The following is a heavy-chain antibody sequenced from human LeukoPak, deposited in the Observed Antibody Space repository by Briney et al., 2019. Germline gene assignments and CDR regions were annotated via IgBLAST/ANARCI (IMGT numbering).Heavy chain of an antibody. J-gene: IGHJ5*02. CDR2: INHSGST. V-gene: IGHV4-34*01. CDR1: GGSFSGYY. Sequence: SETLSLTCAVYGGSFSGYYWSWIRQPPGKGLEWIGEINHSGSTNYNPSLKSRVTISVDTSKNQFSLKLSSVTAADTAVYYCARGPSYYDFWSGYLWGSNWFDPWDQGTLVTVSS. CDR3: ARGPSYYDFWSGYLWGSNWFDP. D-gene: IGHD3-3*01.